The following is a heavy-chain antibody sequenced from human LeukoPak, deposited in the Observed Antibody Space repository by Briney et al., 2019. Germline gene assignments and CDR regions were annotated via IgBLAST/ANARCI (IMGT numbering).Heavy chain of an antibody. V-gene: IGHV4-4*07. J-gene: IGHJ6*03. CDR2: IYSSGTT. CDR3: ARATSGSYSSRYYYFHMDA. CDR1: GDSINSFY. D-gene: IGHD1-26*01. Sequence: SETLSLTCTVSGDSINSFYWNWIRQPAGKGLEWIGRIYSSGTTNYNPSLKSRVTMSLDTSRKQFSLKLSSVTAADTAVYYCARATSGSYSSRYYYFHMDASGKGTTVTVSS.